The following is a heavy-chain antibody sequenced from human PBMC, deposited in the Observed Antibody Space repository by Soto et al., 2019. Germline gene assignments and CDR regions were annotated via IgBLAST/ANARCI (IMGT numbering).Heavy chain of an antibody. CDR1: GFTVSSNY. J-gene: IGHJ5*02. CDR2: IYSGGST. Sequence: VGSLRLSCAASGFTVSSNYMSWVRQAPGKGLEWVSVIYSGGSTYYADSVKGRFTISRDNSKHTLYLQMNSLRDEDTAVYYCARVMSTTYYDFWSGYSGGWSDPWGQGTLVTVSS. D-gene: IGHD3-3*01. V-gene: IGHV3-53*01. CDR3: ARVMSTTYYDFWSGYSGGWSDP.